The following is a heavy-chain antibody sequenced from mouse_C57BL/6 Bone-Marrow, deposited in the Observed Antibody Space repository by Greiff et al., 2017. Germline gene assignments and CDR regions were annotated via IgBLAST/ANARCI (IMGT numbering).Heavy chain of an antibody. CDR2: INPNNGGT. CDR1: GYTFTDYY. Sequence: EVQLQQSGPELVKPGASVKISCTASGYTFTDYYMNWVKQSHGKSLEWIGDINPNNGGTSYNQKFKGKATLTVDKSSSTAYMELRSLTSEDSAVYYCASWDYAMDYWGQGTSVTVSS. J-gene: IGHJ4*01. V-gene: IGHV1-26*01. D-gene: IGHD4-1*01. CDR3: ASWDYAMDY.